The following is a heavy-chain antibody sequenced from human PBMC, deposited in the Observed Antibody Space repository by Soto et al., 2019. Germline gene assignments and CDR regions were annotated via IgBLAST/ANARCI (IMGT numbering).Heavy chain of an antibody. V-gene: IGHV1-69*13. CDR3: ARALYCSSTSCYSDFDY. CDR2: IIPIFGTA. Sequence: GASVKVSCKASGGTFSSYAISWVRQAPGQGLEWMGGIIPIFGTANYAQKFQGRVTITADESTSTAYMELSSLRSEDTAVYYCARALYCSSTSCYSDFDYWGQGTLVTVS. J-gene: IGHJ4*02. D-gene: IGHD2-2*01. CDR1: GGTFSSYA.